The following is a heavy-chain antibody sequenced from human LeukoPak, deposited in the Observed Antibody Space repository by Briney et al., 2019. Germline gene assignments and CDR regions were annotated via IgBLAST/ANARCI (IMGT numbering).Heavy chain of an antibody. Sequence: SETLSLTCAVSGVSISSYDYYWSWIRQPPGEGLEWIAYIYHSGSAYYNPSLRSRVTISVDTSMNQFSLRLSSVTAADTAVYYCARDPGYDSSGYYDYWGQGTLVTVSS. CDR2: IYHSGSA. D-gene: IGHD3-22*01. V-gene: IGHV4-30-4*01. CDR3: ARDPGYDSSGYYDY. J-gene: IGHJ4*02. CDR1: GVSISSYDYY.